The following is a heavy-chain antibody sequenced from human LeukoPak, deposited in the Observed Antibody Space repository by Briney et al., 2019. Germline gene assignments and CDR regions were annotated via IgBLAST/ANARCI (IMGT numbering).Heavy chain of an antibody. CDR1: GFTLSSYG. J-gene: IGHJ4*02. CDR3: ARDGEGATTIAY. Sequence: PGRSLRLSCAASGFTLSSYGMHWVRQAPGKGLEWVAVIWYDGSNKYYVDSVKGRFTISRDNSKNTLYLQMNSLRVEDTAVYYCARDGEGATTIAYWGQGTLVTVSS. V-gene: IGHV3-33*01. D-gene: IGHD1-26*01. CDR2: IWYDGSNK.